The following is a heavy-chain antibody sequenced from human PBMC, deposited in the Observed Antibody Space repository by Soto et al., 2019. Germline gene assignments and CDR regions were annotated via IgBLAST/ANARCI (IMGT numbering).Heavy chain of an antibody. CDR2: ITRTDST. Sequence: PGGSLRLSCAASGFSFSSDTMGWVRQAPGKGLEWVSAITRTDSTYYADSVKGRFTISRDNSRNTLYLQMNSLGAEDAALYYCAKALVGEVGATDYWGQGTLVTVSS. J-gene: IGHJ4*02. CDR1: GFSFSSDT. V-gene: IGHV3-23*01. CDR3: AKALVGEVGATDY. D-gene: IGHD1-26*01.